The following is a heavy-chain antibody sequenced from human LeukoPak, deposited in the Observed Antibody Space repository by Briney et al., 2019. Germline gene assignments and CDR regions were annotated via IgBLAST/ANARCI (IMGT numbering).Heavy chain of an antibody. Sequence: PGGSLRLSCAASGFSFSNYWMHWVRQAPGTGLVWISRTINDGSGTSYADSVKGRFTISRDNSKNTLYLQMNSLRAEDTAVYYCARETIYGGNSGYFDYWGQGALVTVSS. D-gene: IGHD4-23*01. CDR2: TINDGSGT. CDR1: GFSFSNYW. V-gene: IGHV3-74*01. CDR3: ARETIYGGNSGYFDY. J-gene: IGHJ4*02.